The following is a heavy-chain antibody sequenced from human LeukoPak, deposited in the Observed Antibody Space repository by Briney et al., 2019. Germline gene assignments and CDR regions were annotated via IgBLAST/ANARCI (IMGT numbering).Heavy chain of an antibody. CDR1: GYTFTGYY. D-gene: IGHD5-24*01. V-gene: IGHV1-2*02. CDR2: INPNSGGT. J-gene: IGHJ4*02. CDR3: ARDHGMATVSHFDY. Sequence: ASVKVSCKAPGYTFTGYYMHWVRQAPGQALEWMGWINPNSGGTNYAQKFQGRVTMTRDTSISTAYMELSRLRSDDTAVYYCARDHGMATVSHFDYWGQGTLVTVSS.